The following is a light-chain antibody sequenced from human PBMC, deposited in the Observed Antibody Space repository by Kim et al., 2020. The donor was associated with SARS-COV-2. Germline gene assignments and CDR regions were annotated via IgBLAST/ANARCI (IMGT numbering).Light chain of an antibody. J-gene: IGLJ2*01. CDR1: SGSIASNY. CDR2: ENT. V-gene: IGLV6-57*03. CDR3: QSFDTSTVI. Sequence: NFMLTQPHSVSESPGKTVTISCTRSSGSIASNYVQWYQQRPGSAPTPVIYENTHRPSGVPDRFIGSIDRSSNSASLIIAGLKTEDEADYWCQSFDTSTVIFGGGTQLTVL.